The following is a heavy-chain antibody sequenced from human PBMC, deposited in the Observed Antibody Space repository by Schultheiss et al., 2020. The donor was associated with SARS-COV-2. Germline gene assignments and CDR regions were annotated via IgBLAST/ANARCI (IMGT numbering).Heavy chain of an antibody. CDR3: ARGGERWLQFEGNFDY. Sequence: SETLSLTCTVSGGSMSDYYWTWIRQPPGRGLEWIGYIYYSGTTDGNPSLRSRVTISVDTSKNQFSLKLSSVTAADTAVYYCARGGERWLQFEGNFDYWGQGTLVTVSS. J-gene: IGHJ4*02. CDR2: IYYSGTT. V-gene: IGHV4-59*01. CDR1: GGSMSDYY. D-gene: IGHD5-24*01.